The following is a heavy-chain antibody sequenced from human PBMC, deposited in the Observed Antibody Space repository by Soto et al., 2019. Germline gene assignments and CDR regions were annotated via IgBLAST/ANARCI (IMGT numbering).Heavy chain of an antibody. Sequence: QVQLEESGGGVVQPGRSLRLSCAASGFTFSSYGMHWVRQAPGKGLEWVAVIWYDGSNKYYADSVKGRFTISRDNPKNTLYLQMNSVGAEDTAVYYCARIPQIAVAGTRFGYFDLWGRGTLVTVSS. V-gene: IGHV3-33*01. J-gene: IGHJ2*01. CDR1: GFTFSSYG. CDR3: ARIPQIAVAGTRFGYFDL. CDR2: IWYDGSNK. D-gene: IGHD6-19*01.